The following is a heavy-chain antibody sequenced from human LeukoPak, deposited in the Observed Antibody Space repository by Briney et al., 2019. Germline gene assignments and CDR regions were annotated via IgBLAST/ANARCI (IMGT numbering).Heavy chain of an antibody. V-gene: IGHV3-23*01. J-gene: IGHJ4*02. CDR1: GFTFSGSA. CDR3: ARNTGSYYFDY. CDR2: IGYSGANS. Sequence: GGSLRLSCAASGFTFSGSAMSWVRQAPGEGLEWVSLIGYSGANSYYTDSVRGRFTISRDNSKDTLFLQMNSLRAEDTAVYYCARNTGSYYFDYWGQGTLVTVSS. D-gene: IGHD7-27*01.